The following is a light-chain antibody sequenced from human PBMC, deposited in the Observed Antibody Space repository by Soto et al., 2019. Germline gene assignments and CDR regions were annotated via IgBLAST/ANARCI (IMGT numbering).Light chain of an antibody. V-gene: IGKV2-28*01. Sequence: DIVMTQSPLSLPVTPGEPASISCRSSQSLLHSNGYTYLDWYLQKPRQSPQLLIYLGSNRASGVPDRFSGSGSGTDFTLKISGVEAEDVGVYYCMQALQTPWTFGQGTKVDIK. CDR1: QSLLHSNGYTY. CDR2: LGS. J-gene: IGKJ1*01. CDR3: MQALQTPWT.